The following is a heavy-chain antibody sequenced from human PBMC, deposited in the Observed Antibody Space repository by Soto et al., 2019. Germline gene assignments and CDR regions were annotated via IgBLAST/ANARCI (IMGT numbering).Heavy chain of an antibody. V-gene: IGHV4-59*01. J-gene: IGHJ4*02. CDR3: AREGDGYNRFDY. Sequence: SETLSLTCTVSGGSISSYYWSWIRQPPGKGLEWIGYIYYSGSTNYNPSLKSRVTISVDTSKNQFSLKLSSVTAADTAVYYCAREGDGYNRFDYWGQGTLVTVSS. CDR2: IYYSGST. D-gene: IGHD5-12*01. CDR1: GGSISSYY.